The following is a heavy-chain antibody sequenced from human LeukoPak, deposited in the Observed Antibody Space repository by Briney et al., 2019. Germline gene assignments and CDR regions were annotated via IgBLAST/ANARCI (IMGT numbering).Heavy chain of an antibody. CDR3: AGETPNSFNFDP. D-gene: IGHD4-11*01. CDR2: IKPGGGGT. CDR1: GYTFTSYY. V-gene: IGHV1-46*01. J-gene: IGHJ5*02. Sequence: GASVKVSRKASGYTFTSYYMHWLRQAPGQGLEWMGIIKPGGGGTTCPQKFQGRVTMTRDTSTSTVYMELSSLRSEDTAMYYCAGETPNSFNFDPWGQGILVTVSS.